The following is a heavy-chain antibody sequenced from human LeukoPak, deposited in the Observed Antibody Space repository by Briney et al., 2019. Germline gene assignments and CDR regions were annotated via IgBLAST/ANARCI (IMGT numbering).Heavy chain of an antibody. Sequence: GSLRLSCAASGFTFSSYSLSWVPPAPGKGLGWVSSIISRGSYIYSADSVKGRFTISRDNAKTSLYLQMTTLRAEPTAVYYCARDHYSSWDYDILTGNYYYYGMDVWGQGTTVTVSS. J-gene: IGHJ6*02. CDR1: GFTFSSYS. CDR3: ARDHYSSWDYDILTGNYYYYGMDV. D-gene: IGHD3-9*01. CDR2: IISRGSYI. V-gene: IGHV3-21*01.